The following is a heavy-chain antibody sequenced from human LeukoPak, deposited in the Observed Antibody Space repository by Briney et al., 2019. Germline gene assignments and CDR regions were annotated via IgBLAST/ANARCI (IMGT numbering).Heavy chain of an antibody. CDR3: ARHGSGRNYFDPLDY. CDR2: IWRDGSTI. V-gene: IGHV3-33*01. J-gene: IGHJ4*02. Sequence: PGRSLRLSCAASGFRFNEHAMHWVRQAPGKGLEWVAVIWRDGSTIYYADSVKGRFTASRDNPKNTLNLQLDSLRVEDTAVYYCARHGSGRNYFDPLDYWGQGTLVTVSS. D-gene: IGHD1-26*01. CDR1: GFRFNEHA.